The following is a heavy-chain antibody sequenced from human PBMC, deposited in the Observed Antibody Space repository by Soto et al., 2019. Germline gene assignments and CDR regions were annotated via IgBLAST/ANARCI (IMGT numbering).Heavy chain of an antibody. CDR3: ARDSFCSGGSCYWWTIDY. D-gene: IGHD2-15*01. J-gene: IGHJ4*02. Sequence: SETLSLTCAVSGGSISSSNWWSWFRPPPGKGLEWIGEIYHSGSTNYNPSLKSRVTISVDKSKNQFSLKLSSVTAADTAVYYCARDSFCSGGSCYWWTIDYWGRGTLVTVSS. V-gene: IGHV4-4*02. CDR2: IYHSGST. CDR1: GGSISSSNW.